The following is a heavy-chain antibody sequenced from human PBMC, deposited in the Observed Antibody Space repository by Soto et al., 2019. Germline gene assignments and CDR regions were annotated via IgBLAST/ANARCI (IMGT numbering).Heavy chain of an antibody. J-gene: IGHJ4*02. Sequence: QVLLVESGGGVVQPGRSLRLSCAASGFAFNIYAIHWVRQAPGKGLEWVAVISHDGTNRYYTDFVRGRFTISRDNSKNTVYLEMDSLRADDTAVYYCARSSGVPTPDFDYWGQGTLVTVSS. CDR1: GFAFNIYA. CDR3: ARSSGVPTPDFDY. V-gene: IGHV3-30-3*01. D-gene: IGHD3-3*01. CDR2: ISHDGTNR.